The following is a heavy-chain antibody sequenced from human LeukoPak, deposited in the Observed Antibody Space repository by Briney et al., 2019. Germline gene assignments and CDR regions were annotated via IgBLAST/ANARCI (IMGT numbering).Heavy chain of an antibody. V-gene: IGHV3-23*01. Sequence: PGGSLRLSCAASGFTFSSYAMSWVRQAPGKGLEWVSAISGSGGSTYYADSVKGRFTISRDNSKNTLYLQMNSLRAEDTAVYYCAKKGSHCSGGSCCWYYFDYWGQGTLVTVSS. CDR3: AKKGSHCSGGSCCWYYFDY. CDR1: GFTFSSYA. D-gene: IGHD2-15*01. J-gene: IGHJ4*02. CDR2: ISGSGGST.